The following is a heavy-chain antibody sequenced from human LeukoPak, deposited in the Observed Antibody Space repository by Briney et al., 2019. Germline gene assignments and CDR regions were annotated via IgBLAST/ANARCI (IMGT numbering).Heavy chain of an antibody. J-gene: IGHJ6*03. D-gene: IGHD5-12*01. Sequence: SETLSLTCAVYGGSFSGYYWSWIRQPPGKGLEWIGEINHSGSTNYNPSLKSRVTISVDTSKNQFSLKLSSVTAADTAVYYCARQHSGYDFRYYYYYMDVWGKGTTVAISS. CDR1: GGSFSGYY. CDR3: ARQHSGYDFRYYYYYMDV. V-gene: IGHV4-34*01. CDR2: INHSGST.